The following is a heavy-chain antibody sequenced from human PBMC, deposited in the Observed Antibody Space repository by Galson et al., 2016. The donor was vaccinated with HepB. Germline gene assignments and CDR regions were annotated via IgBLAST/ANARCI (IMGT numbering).Heavy chain of an antibody. V-gene: IGHV4-59*01. CDR2: IYYSGST. D-gene: IGHD5-18*01. J-gene: IGHJ4*02. CDR3: ARDGYSYGEFDY. Sequence: LSLTCPVSGGSLSSYYWSWLRQPPGKGLDWIGYIYYSGSTNYNPRLKSRVTISVDTSNNQSSLELSTVTAADTAVYYSARDGYSYGEFDYWGQGTLVTVSS. CDR1: GGSLSSYY.